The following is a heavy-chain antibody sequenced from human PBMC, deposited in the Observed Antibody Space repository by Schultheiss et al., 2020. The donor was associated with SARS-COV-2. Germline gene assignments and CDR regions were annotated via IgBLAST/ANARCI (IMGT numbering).Heavy chain of an antibody. Sequence: GESLKISCAASGFTFSDYSMNWVRQAPGEGLEWVSYISSSSNSIYYADSVKGRFTISRDNARNSLFLQMNSLRDEDTAVYYCARDRGTAAAGTHVFDIWGQGTMVTVSS. V-gene: IGHV3-48*02. CDR3: ARDRGTAAAGTHVFDI. CDR2: ISSSSNSI. J-gene: IGHJ3*02. CDR1: GFTFSDYS. D-gene: IGHD6-13*01.